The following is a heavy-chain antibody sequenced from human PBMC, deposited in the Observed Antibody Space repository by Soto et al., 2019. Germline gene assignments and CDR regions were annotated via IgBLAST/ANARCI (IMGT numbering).Heavy chain of an antibody. J-gene: IGHJ4*02. CDR3: AKAFTGQRYFDY. D-gene: IGHD3-16*01. V-gene: IGHV3-23*01. CDR2: ISGSGGST. Sequence: PVGPLRLSYAASGFTCSSYAMRWVLQAPGKGLEWVSAISGSGGSTYYADSVKGRFTISRDNSKNTLYLQMNSLRAEDTAVYYCAKAFTGQRYFDYWGQGTLVTVSS. CDR1: GFTCSSYA.